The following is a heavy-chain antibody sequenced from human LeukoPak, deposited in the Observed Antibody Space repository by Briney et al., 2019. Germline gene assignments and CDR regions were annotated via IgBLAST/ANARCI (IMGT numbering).Heavy chain of an antibody. V-gene: IGHV3-30*02. Sequence: GGSLRLSCAASGFTFSSYGMHWVRQAPGKGLEWVAFVRYDGSNKYYGDSVKGRFTISRDNSKNTLYLQMNRLRAEDTAVYYCAKDFSVYNYDSRVLDYWGQGTLVTVSS. CDR3: AKDFSVYNYDSRVLDY. J-gene: IGHJ4*02. CDR2: VRYDGSNK. D-gene: IGHD3-22*01. CDR1: GFTFSSYG.